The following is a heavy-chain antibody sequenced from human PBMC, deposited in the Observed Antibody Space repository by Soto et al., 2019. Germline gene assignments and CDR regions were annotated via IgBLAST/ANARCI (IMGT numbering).Heavy chain of an antibody. J-gene: IGHJ4*02. D-gene: IGHD3-22*01. CDR3: AKEVGGGHYDY. Sequence: QVQLVESGGGVVQPGSSLRLSCAASGFNLRNYGMHWVRQAPGKGLEWVAVISYDRSDYADSVKGRFTISRDNSKNTLYLQMSSLRAEDTAVYYCAKEVGGGHYDYWGQGILVTVSS. CDR2: ISYDRS. CDR1: GFNLRNYG. V-gene: IGHV3-30*18.